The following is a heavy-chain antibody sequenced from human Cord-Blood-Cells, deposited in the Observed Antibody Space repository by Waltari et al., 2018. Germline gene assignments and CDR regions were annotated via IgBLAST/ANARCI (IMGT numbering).Heavy chain of an antibody. V-gene: IGHV3-30*04. CDR3: ARVWRYCSCTSCYGGLYYYYGMDV. Sequence: QVQLVESGGGVVQPGRSLRLSCAASGFTFSSYAMHWVRPAPGKGLEWGAVISYDGSNKYYADSVKGRFTISRDNSKNTLYLQMNSLRAEDTAVYYCARVWRYCSCTSCYGGLYYYYGMDVWGQGTTVTVSS. CDR2: ISYDGSNK. CDR1: GFTFSSYA. D-gene: IGHD2-2*01. J-gene: IGHJ6*02.